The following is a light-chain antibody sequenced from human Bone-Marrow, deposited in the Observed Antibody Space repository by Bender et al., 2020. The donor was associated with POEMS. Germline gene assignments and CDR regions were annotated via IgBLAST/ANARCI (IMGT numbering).Light chain of an antibody. Sequence: QSVLTQPASVSGSPGQSITISCAGTSRDVGYYKSVSWYQQHPGEAPKVLITDVTNRPSGVASRFSGSRSGDTASLTISGLQAEDEADYYCSSYTDTNTVIFAGGTKLTVL. V-gene: IGLV2-14*03. CDR2: DVT. CDR1: SRDVGYYKS. J-gene: IGLJ2*01. CDR3: SSYTDTNTVI.